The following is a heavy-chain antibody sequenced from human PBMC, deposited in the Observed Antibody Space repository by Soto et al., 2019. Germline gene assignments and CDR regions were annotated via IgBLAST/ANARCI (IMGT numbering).Heavy chain of an antibody. CDR3: ARGASSGFEYWYFDL. V-gene: IGHV1-69*01. CDR1: GGSFSKKA. Sequence: QVQLVQSGAELKKPGSSVKVSCEASGGSFSKKAISWLRQAPGQGLEWMGGINTKFGATNYAPKFQGRITITADESTNTVYMTLRTLTFEDTAVYYCARGASSGFEYWYFDLWGRGTLVSVSS. D-gene: IGHD5-12*01. J-gene: IGHJ2*01. CDR2: INTKFGAT.